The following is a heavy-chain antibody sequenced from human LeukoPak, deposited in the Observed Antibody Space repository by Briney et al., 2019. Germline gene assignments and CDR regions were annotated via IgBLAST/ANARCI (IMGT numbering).Heavy chain of an antibody. V-gene: IGHV4-59*08. CDR1: GGSISNYY. CDR2: IHYSGST. J-gene: IGHJ4*02. CDR3: ASTDWNYAR. D-gene: IGHD1-7*01. Sequence: WETLSLTCTVSGGSISNYYWSWMRQPPGKGLEWIGYIHYSGSTNYNPSLKSRVTISVDKSRNQFSLKLSSVTAADTAVYYCASTDWNYARWGQGTLVTVSS.